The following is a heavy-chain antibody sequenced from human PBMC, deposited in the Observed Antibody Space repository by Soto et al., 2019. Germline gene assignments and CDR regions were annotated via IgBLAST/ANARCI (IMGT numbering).Heavy chain of an antibody. V-gene: IGHV4-4*02. CDR1: GDSISNSRW. CDR3: ADSTGWYRHDV. D-gene: IGHD6-19*01. Sequence: QVQLQESGPGLVKPSGTLSLTCAVSGDSISNSRWWTWVRQPPGKGLEWIGDIFHSGDTNYKPSLKSRVFISVDKSQNQFSLKVSTVTAADTAVYYCADSTGWYRHDVWGQGTLVTVSS. J-gene: IGHJ3*01. CDR2: IFHSGDT.